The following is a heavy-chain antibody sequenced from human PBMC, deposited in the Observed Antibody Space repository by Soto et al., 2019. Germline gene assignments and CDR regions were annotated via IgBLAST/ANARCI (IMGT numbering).Heavy chain of an antibody. Sequence: GGSLRLSCAASGFTFDDYAMHWVRQAPGKGLEWVSGISWNSGSIGYADSVKGRFTISRDNAKNSLYLQMNSLRAEDTALYYCAKGNPYYDFWSGTTGALDYWGQGTLVTVSS. CDR2: ISWNSGSI. CDR3: AKGNPYYDFWSGTTGALDY. CDR1: GFTFDDYA. V-gene: IGHV3-9*01. J-gene: IGHJ4*02. D-gene: IGHD3-3*01.